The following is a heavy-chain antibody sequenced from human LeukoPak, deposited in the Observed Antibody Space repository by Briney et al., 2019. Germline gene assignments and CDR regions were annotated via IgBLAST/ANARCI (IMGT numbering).Heavy chain of an antibody. Sequence: PGGSLRLSCAASGFTFSSYAMSWVRQAPGKGLEWVSAISGSGGSTYYADSVKGRFTISRDNSKNTLCLQMNSLRAEDTAVYYCAKIKVTMVRGVITLSAFDYWGQGTLVTVSS. J-gene: IGHJ4*02. V-gene: IGHV3-23*01. CDR1: GFTFSSYA. CDR3: AKIKVTMVRGVITLSAFDY. CDR2: ISGSGGST. D-gene: IGHD3-10*01.